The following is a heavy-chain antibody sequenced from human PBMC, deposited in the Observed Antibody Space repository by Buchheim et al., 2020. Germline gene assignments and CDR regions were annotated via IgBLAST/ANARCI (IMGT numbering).Heavy chain of an antibody. CDR1: GFTFSSYG. Sequence: QVQLVESGGGVVQPGRSLRLSCAASGFTFSSYGMHWVRQAPGKGLEWVAVISYDGSNKYYADSVKGRFTISRDNSKNTLYLQMNSLRAEDTAVYYCAKSSSTMIEMGYWGQGT. J-gene: IGHJ4*02. CDR3: AKSSSTMIEMGY. CDR2: ISYDGSNK. D-gene: IGHD3-22*01. V-gene: IGHV3-30*18.